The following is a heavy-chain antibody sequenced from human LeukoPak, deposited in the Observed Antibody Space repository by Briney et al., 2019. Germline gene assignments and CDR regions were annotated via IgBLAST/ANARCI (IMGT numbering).Heavy chain of an antibody. Sequence: GGSLRLSCAASGFTFSSYWMSWVRLAPGKGLEWVANIKQDGSAKFYMESVKGRFTISRDNAKNTLYLQMNSLRPEDTAMYYCARELSIDAFDIWGQRTMVTVST. CDR2: IKQDGSAK. J-gene: IGHJ3*02. V-gene: IGHV3-7*01. D-gene: IGHD6-6*01. CDR1: GFTFSSYW. CDR3: ARELSIDAFDI.